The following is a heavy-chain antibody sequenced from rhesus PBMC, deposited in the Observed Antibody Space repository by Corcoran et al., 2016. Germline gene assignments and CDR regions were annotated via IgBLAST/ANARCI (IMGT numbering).Heavy chain of an antibody. CDR2: ISNGGVST. D-gene: IGHD2-8*01. Sequence: EVQLVESGGGLVQPGGSLRLSCAASGFTFSSYGMSWVRQAPGKGLELVAYISNGGVSTYYADAGKGRFSISRDNSKNTRSLQMNSLRAEDTAVYYCAKDGVVVSATPGYFEFWGQGALVTVSS. CDR3: AKDGVVVSATPGYFEF. CDR1: GFTFSSYG. V-gene: IGHV3S5*01. J-gene: IGHJ1*01.